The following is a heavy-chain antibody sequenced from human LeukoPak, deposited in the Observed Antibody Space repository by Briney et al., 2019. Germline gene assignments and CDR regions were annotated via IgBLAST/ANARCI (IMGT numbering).Heavy chain of an antibody. V-gene: IGHV3-7*01. CDR1: GFTFSTYW. Sequence: PGGSLRLSCAASGFTFSTYWMSWVRQAPGKGLELVANIKQDGSEKYYVDSVKGRSTISRDNAKNSLYLQVNSQRAEDTAVYYCARNQRRLDYWGQGTLVTVSS. J-gene: IGHJ4*02. D-gene: IGHD1-14*01. CDR3: ARNQRRLDY. CDR2: IKQDGSEK.